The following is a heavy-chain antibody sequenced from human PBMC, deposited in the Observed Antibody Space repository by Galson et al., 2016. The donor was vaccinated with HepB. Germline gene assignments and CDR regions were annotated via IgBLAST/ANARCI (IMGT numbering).Heavy chain of an antibody. V-gene: IGHV3-48*02. J-gene: IGHJ6*02. CDR3: ARDAPIGDQFYYYYGMDV. CDR2: ISSGCTI. CDR1: GFSFSTNN. D-gene: IGHD3-16*01. Sequence: SLRLSCAASGFSFSTNNMNWVRQAPGKGLEWVSYISSGCTIYYADSVKGRFTISRDNAKNSLYLQMNSLRDEDTAVYYCARDAPIGDQFYYYYGMDVWGQGTTVTVSS.